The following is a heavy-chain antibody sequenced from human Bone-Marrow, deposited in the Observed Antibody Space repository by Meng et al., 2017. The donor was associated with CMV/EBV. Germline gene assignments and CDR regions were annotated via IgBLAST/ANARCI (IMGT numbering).Heavy chain of an antibody. D-gene: IGHD5-24*01. J-gene: IGHJ6*02. CDR1: GYTFTSYD. Sequence: ASVKVSCKASGYTFTSYDINWVRQATGQGLEWMGWMNPNSGNTGYAQKFQGRVTMTRNTSISTAYMELSSLRSEDTAVYYCARAVEMATTPYYYYGMDVWGQGTTVTVSS. V-gene: IGHV1-8*01. CDR2: MNPNSGNT. CDR3: ARAVEMATTPYYYYGMDV.